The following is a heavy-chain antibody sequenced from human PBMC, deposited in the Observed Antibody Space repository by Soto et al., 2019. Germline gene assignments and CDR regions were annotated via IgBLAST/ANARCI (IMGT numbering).Heavy chain of an antibody. CDR3: VRWLVGASGAPDY. D-gene: IGHD1-26*01. CDR1: GFTFNLYG. CDR2: IAKDGSDI. V-gene: IGHV3-30*03. Sequence: RGSLRLSCAASGFTFNLYGMHWVRQAPGKGLEWVAAIAKDGSDIHYTDSVKGRFTISRDNSENTLYLQMNSLRGDDSAVYYWVRWLVGASGAPDYCGQGHPVTVSS. J-gene: IGHJ4*02.